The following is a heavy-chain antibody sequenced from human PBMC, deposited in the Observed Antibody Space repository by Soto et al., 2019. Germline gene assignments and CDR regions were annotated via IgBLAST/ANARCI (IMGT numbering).Heavy chain of an antibody. CDR1: GFTLSSYS. J-gene: IGHJ4*02. CDR3: ASESGLRSSGWCYYCDF. D-gene: IGHD6-19*01. CDR2: ISGSGGTI. Sequence: EVQLVESGGGMVQPGGSLRVSCAASGFTLSSYSMHWVRQAPGKGLEWVSYISGSGGTIYYADSVKGRFTISRENAKNSLTVKMNSLGDEDTAGYSCASESGLRSSGWCYYCDFWGQGSRVTVSS. V-gene: IGHV3-48*02.